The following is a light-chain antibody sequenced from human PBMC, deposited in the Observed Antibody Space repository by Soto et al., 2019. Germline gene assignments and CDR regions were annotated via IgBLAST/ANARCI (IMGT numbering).Light chain of an antibody. CDR2: AAS. Sequence: EIVLTQSPATLSLSPGERATLTCRASQSLSSHLAWYQQKSGQAPRLLIYAASNRAAGIPARFSGSGSGTDFTLTISSLEPEDFAVYYCQQRSNWPLTFGGGTRLEIK. CDR3: QQRSNWPLT. J-gene: IGKJ4*01. V-gene: IGKV3-11*01. CDR1: QSLSSH.